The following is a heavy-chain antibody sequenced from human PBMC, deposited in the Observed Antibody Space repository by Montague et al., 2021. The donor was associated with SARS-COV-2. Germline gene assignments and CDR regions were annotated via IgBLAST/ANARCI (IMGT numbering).Heavy chain of an antibody. CDR3: ARTSPYSGSYKEFDY. J-gene: IGHJ4*02. CDR2: IDWDDDK. Sequence: PALVKPTQTVTLTCTFSGFSLKTPGMCVSWIRQPPGKALEWLARIDWDDDKDFSTSLKTRLTVSRDTSKNQVVLTMTNMDPGDTATYYCARTSPYSGSYKEFDYWGQGVLVTVSS. V-gene: IGHV2-70*11. D-gene: IGHD1-26*01. CDR1: GFSLKTPGMC.